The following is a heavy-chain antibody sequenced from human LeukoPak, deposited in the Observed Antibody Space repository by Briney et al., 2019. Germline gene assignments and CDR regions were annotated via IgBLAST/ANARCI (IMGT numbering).Heavy chain of an antibody. J-gene: IGHJ3*02. CDR2: INPDSGGT. D-gene: IGHD3-22*01. V-gene: IGHV1-2*02. Sequence: GGSVRVSCRASGYTFTAYDMHWGGQAPGKGLEWMGWINPDSGGTKYAQKFQGRVTMTRDTSISTAYMELSRLTSDDTAVYYCARDCYDRSGFGAFDIWGQGTMVTVSS. CDR3: ARDCYDRSGFGAFDI. CDR1: GYTFTAYD.